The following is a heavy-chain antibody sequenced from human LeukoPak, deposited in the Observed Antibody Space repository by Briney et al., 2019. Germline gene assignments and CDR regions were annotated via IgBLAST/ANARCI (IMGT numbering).Heavy chain of an antibody. Sequence: PGGSLRLPCTASGFTFSQYEMNWVRQAPGKGLEWVAYITSGGGSLHYADSVQGRFTISRDNAKNSLFLQMNSLRAEDTAVYYCARDMVRGVKDAFDSWGQGTLVTVSS. J-gene: IGHJ5*01. CDR2: ITSGGGSL. CDR3: ARDMVRGVKDAFDS. D-gene: IGHD3-10*01. CDR1: GFTFSQYE. V-gene: IGHV3-48*03.